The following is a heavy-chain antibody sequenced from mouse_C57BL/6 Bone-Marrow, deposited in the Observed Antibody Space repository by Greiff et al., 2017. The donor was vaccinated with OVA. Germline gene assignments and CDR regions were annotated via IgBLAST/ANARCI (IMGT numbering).Heavy chain of an antibody. D-gene: IGHD1-1*01. CDR1: GFNIKDDY. V-gene: IGHV14-4*01. CDR2: IDPENGDT. J-gene: IGHJ4*01. CDR3: TPYYYGSSPYAMDY. Sequence: VQLQQSGAELVRPGASVKLSCTASGFNIKDDYMHWVKQRPEQGLEWIGWIDPENGDTEYASKFQGKATITADTSSNTAYLQLRSLTSEDTAVYYCTPYYYGSSPYAMDYWGQGTSVTVSS.